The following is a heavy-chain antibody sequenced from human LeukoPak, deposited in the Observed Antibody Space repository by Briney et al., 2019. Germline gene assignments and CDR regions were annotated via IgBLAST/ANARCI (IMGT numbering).Heavy chain of an antibody. V-gene: IGHV4-34*01. CDR2: INHSGST. CDR1: GGSFSGYY. J-gene: IGHJ5*02. D-gene: IGHD1-26*01. Sequence: PSGTLSLTCAAYGGSFSGYYWSWIRQPPGKGLEWMGEINHSGSTNYNPSLKSRLTISVDTSKNQLSLKLSSLTAADTAVYYCARHEYSGSYYGLSWFDPWGQGTLVTVSS. CDR3: ARHEYSGSYYGLSWFDP.